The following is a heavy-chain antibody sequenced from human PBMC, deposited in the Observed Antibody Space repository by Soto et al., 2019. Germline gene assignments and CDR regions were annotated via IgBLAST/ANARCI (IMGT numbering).Heavy chain of an antibody. CDR1: GFSLSTSGVG. V-gene: IGHV2-5*02. CDR2: IYWDDDK. D-gene: IGHD2-15*01. CDR3: AHTPSYCSGGSCYSGFDY. J-gene: IGHJ4*02. Sequence: QITLKESGPTLVKPTQTLTLTCTFSGFSLSTSGVGVGWIRQPPGKALEWLALIYWDDDKRYSPSLKSRLTITKDTSKHQVVLTMPNMDPVDTATYYCAHTPSYCSGGSCYSGFDYWGQGTLVTVSS.